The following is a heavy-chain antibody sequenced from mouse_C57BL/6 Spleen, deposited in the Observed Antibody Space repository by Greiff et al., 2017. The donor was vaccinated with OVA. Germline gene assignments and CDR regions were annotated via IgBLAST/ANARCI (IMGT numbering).Heavy chain of an antibody. D-gene: IGHD1-1*01. V-gene: IGHV1-59*01. CDR2: IDPSDSYT. Sequence: QVQLQQPGAELVRPGTSVKLSCKASGYTFTSYWMHWVKQRPGQGLEWIGVIDPSDSYTNYNQKFKGKATLTVDTSSSTAYMQLSSLTSEDSAVYYCASYYYGSSPFDYWGQGTTLTVSS. CDR1: GYTFTSYW. CDR3: ASYYYGSSPFDY. J-gene: IGHJ2*01.